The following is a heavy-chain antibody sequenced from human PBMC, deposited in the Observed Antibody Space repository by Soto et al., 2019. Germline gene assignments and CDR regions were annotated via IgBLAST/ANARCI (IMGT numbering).Heavy chain of an antibody. J-gene: IGHJ2*01. D-gene: IGHD6-19*01. Sequence: EVQLVETGGGLIQPGGSLRLSCAASGFTVSSNYMSWVRQAPGKGLEWVSVIYSGGSTYYADSVKGRFTISRDNSKNTLYLQMNSLRAEDTAVYYCARVGGDSCGWWGNWYFDLWGRGTLVTVSS. CDR2: IYSGGST. V-gene: IGHV3-53*02. CDR3: ARVGGDSCGWWGNWYFDL. CDR1: GFTVSSNY.